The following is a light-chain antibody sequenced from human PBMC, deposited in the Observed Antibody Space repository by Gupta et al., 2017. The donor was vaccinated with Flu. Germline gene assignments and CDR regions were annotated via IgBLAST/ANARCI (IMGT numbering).Light chain of an antibody. Sequence: TSSDVGGFNYVSWYQQHSGKVPKLIIYEVSQRPSGVPDRFSGSKSGSTASLTVSGLQAEDEADYYCSSYAGGDKDVFGTGTRVSVL. CDR1: SSDVGGFNY. V-gene: IGLV2-8*01. CDR2: EVS. CDR3: SSYAGGDKDV. J-gene: IGLJ1*01.